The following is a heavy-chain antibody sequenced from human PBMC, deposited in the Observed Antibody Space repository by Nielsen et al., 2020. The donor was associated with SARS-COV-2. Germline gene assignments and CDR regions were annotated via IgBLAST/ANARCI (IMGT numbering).Heavy chain of an antibody. J-gene: IGHJ4*02. CDR2: IKEDGSEK. D-gene: IGHD1-1*01. CDR3: ASHGTFDH. V-gene: IGHV3-7*01. CDR1: GFSFSSYW. Sequence: GESLKISCAASGFSFSSYWMSWVRQAPGKGLEWVANIKEDGSEKNYVDSVKGRFTISRDNAKNSLYLQMNSLRIEDTAPYYCASHGTFDHWGQGALVTVSS.